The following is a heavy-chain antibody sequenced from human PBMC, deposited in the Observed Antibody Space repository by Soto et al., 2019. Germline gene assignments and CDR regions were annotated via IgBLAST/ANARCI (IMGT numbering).Heavy chain of an antibody. D-gene: IGHD2-21*02. CDR1: GFTFTSSS. Sequence: SVKVSCKASGFTFTSSSVQWVRQARGQRLEWIGWIVVGSGNTNYAQKFQERVTITRDMSTSTAYMELSSLRSEDTAVYYCARDRAPRGVTPFYLDYWGQGVLVTVSS. CDR3: ARDRAPRGVTPFYLDY. J-gene: IGHJ4*02. CDR2: IVVGSGNT. V-gene: IGHV1-58*01.